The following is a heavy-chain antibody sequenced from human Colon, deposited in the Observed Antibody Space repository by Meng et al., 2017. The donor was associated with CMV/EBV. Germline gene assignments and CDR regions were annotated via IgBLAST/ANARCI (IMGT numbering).Heavy chain of an antibody. CDR1: RDSGSGKSGD. Sequence: IARDSGSGKSGDWNWGGQSQMRGLEWLGRTYYRSKWYNDYAVSVKSRITINPDTSKNQCYLQLNSVTPEDTAVYYCAGTGREGFDYWGQGTLVTVSS. D-gene: IGHD6-13*01. J-gene: IGHJ4*02. V-gene: IGHV6-1*01. CDR3: AGTGREGFDY. CDR2: TYYRSKWYN.